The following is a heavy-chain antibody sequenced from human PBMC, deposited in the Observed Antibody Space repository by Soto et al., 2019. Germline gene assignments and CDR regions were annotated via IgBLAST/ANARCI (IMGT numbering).Heavy chain of an antibody. CDR3: ARLEGLATISYYFDF. D-gene: IGHD1-1*01. Sequence: ASVKVSCKVSGYTLTELSMHWVRQAPGKGLEWMGGFDPEDGETIYAQKFQGRVTMTEDTSTDTAYMELNSVTAADSAVYFCARLEGLATISYYFDFWGPGALVTVSS. CDR2: FDPEDGET. J-gene: IGHJ4*02. CDR1: GYTLTELS. V-gene: IGHV1-24*01.